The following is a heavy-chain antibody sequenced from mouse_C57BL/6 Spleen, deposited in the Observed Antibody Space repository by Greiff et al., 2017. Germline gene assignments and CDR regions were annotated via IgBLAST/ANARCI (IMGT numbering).Heavy chain of an antibody. CDR3: ARRATVVATDWYFDV. CDR2: IWTGGGT. J-gene: IGHJ1*03. D-gene: IGHD1-1*01. Sequence: VKLMESGPGLVAPSQSLSITCTVSGFSLTSYAISWVRQPPGKGLEWLGVIWTGGGTNYNSALKSRLSISKDNSKSQVFLKMNSLQTDDTARYYCARRATVVATDWYFDVWGTGTTVTVSS. CDR1: GFSLTSYA. V-gene: IGHV2-9-1*01.